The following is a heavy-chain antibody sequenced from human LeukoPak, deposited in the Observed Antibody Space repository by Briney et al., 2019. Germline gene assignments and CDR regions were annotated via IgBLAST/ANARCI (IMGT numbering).Heavy chain of an antibody. D-gene: IGHD5-24*01. CDR2: IIPIFATT. J-gene: IGHJ6*03. CDR3: ARGGWVQQKYYMDV. Sequence: ASVKVSCKASGGTFNSYAISWVRQAPGQGLEWMGGIIPIFATTNHAPKFQGRVTITTDESRTTAYMELSSLRSEDTAVYYCARGGWVQQKYYMDVWGKGTTVTVSS. V-gene: IGHV1-69*05. CDR1: GGTFNSYA.